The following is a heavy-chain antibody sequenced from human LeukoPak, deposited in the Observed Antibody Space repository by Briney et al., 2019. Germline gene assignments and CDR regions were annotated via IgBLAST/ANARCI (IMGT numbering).Heavy chain of an antibody. D-gene: IGHD3-16*01. J-gene: IGHJ4*02. CDR3: ARDPRRGSPDYFDY. Sequence: GGSLRLSCAPSGFTFNSYRMHWVRQAPGKGLEWLAVISYDGSITLHADSVKGRFTISRDDSRDTLYLQMNSLRSEDTAVYYCARDPRRGSPDYFDYWGQGTLVTVST. V-gene: IGHV3-30*04. CDR2: ISYDGSIT. CDR1: GFTFNSYR.